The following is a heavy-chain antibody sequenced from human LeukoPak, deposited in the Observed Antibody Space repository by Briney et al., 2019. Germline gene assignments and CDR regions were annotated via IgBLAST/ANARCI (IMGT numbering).Heavy chain of an antibody. CDR3: ARTFYRFDP. J-gene: IGHJ5*02. D-gene: IGHD3-3*02. CDR1: GGSISSYY. V-gene: IGHV4-4*09. Sequence: SETLSLTCTVSGGSISSYYWSWIRQPPGKGLEWIGYIYTSGSTNYNPSLKSRVTISVDTSKNRFSLKLSSVTAADTAVYYCARTFYRFDPWGQETLVTVSS. CDR2: IYTSGST.